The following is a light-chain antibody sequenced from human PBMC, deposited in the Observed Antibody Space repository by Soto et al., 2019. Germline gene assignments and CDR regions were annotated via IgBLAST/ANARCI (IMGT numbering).Light chain of an antibody. J-gene: IGKJ3*01. V-gene: IGKV3-15*01. CDR1: QSVGRS. CDR3: HQYDEWPLT. CDR2: DSS. Sequence: VMTQSPATLSVSPGEGATLSCRASQSVGRSLAWYQQKPGQAPRLLIFDSSTRATGIPAKFRGSGSGTEFTLTISRLQSEDFAIFYCHQYDEWPLTFGPGTKVDI.